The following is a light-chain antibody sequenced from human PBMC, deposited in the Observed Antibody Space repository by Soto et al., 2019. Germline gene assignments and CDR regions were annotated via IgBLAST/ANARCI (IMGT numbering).Light chain of an antibody. CDR2: GAS. CDR1: QGISSY. V-gene: IGKV1-27*01. J-gene: IGKJ3*01. CDR3: QKYDRAPFT. Sequence: DIQLTQSPSFLSASVGDRVTITCRASQGISSYLAWYQQKPGRLPKLLLFGASTLQSGVPARFSGSGSGTLFTLTINGLLPEDVATYYCQKYDRAPFTFGPGTKVDIK.